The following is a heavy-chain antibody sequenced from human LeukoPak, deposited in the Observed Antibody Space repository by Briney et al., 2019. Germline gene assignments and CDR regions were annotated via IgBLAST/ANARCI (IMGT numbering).Heavy chain of an antibody. CDR3: ARNYYDSSGQPFDY. CDR2: INHSGST. CDR1: GGSFSGYY. Sequence: KTSETLSLTCAVYGGSFSGYYWSWIRQPPGKGLEWIGEINHSGSTNYNPSLKSRVTISVDTSKNQFSLKLSSVTAADTAVYYCARNYYDSSGQPFDYWGQGTLVTVSS. J-gene: IGHJ4*02. V-gene: IGHV4-34*01. D-gene: IGHD3-22*01.